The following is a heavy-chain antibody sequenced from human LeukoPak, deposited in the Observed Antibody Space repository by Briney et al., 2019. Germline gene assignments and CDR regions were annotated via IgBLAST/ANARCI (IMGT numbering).Heavy chain of an antibody. CDR1: GGSISSYY. V-gene: IGHV4-4*09. CDR3: ARQYYDSSGTEYFQH. J-gene: IGHJ1*01. CDR2: IYTSGST. Sequence: PSETLSLTCTVSGGSISSYYWSWIRQPPGKGLEWIGYIYTSGSTNYNPSLKSRVTISVGTSKNQFSLKPSSVTAADTAVYYCARQYYDSSGTEYFQHWGQGTLVTVSS. D-gene: IGHD3-22*01.